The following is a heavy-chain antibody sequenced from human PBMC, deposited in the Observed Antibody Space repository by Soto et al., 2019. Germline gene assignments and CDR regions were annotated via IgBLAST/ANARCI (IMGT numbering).Heavy chain of an antibody. V-gene: IGHV4-39*01. CDR1: GGSISSSSYY. D-gene: IGHD3-10*01. CDR2: IYYSGST. J-gene: IGHJ4*02. Sequence: QLQLQESGPGLVKPSETLSLTCTVSGGSISSSSYYWGWIRQPPGKGLEWIGSIYYSGSTYYNPSLKSRVTISVDTSKNQFSLKLSSVTAADTAVYYCASRTMVRGVIHDYWGQGTLVTVSS. CDR3: ASRTMVRGVIHDY.